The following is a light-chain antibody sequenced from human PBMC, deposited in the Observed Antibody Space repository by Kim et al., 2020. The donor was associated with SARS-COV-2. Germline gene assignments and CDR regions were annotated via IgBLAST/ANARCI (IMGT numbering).Light chain of an antibody. CDR1: QAIINY. V-gene: IGKV1-33*01. J-gene: IGKJ2*01. Sequence: IRMTQSPSSLSASAGDRVTITCQATQAIINYVNWYHQKPGKAPKLLIYGASHLQTGVPSRFSGSASGTDFTLTITSLQPEDIGTYYCQQYDNLPYSFCQGTKLEI. CDR3: QQYDNLPYS. CDR2: GAS.